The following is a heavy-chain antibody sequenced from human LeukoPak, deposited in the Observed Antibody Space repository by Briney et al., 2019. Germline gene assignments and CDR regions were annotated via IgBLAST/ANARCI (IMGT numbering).Heavy chain of an antibody. D-gene: IGHD1-1*01. CDR1: GGSISTYY. J-gene: IGHJ5*02. Sequence: SETPSLTCTVSGGSISTYYWSWIRQPPGKGLEWIGYIYYSGSTNYNPSLKSRVTISVDTSKNQFSLKLSSVTAADTAVYYCARDRAGTNWFDPWGQGTLVTVSS. V-gene: IGHV4-59*01. CDR3: ARDRAGTNWFDP. CDR2: IYYSGST.